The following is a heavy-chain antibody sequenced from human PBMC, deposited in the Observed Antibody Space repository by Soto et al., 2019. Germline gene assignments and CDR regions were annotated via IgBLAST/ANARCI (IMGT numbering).Heavy chain of an antibody. Sequence: GSLRLSCAASGFTFSSYSMNWVRQAPGKGLEWVSSISSSSSYIYYADSVKGRFTISRDNAKNSLYLQMNSLRAEDTAVYYCARGSPIIHTSDNMDVWGKGTTVTVSS. V-gene: IGHV3-21*01. CDR1: GFTFSSYS. D-gene: IGHD3-16*01. CDR2: ISSSSSYI. J-gene: IGHJ6*03. CDR3: ARGSPIIHTSDNMDV.